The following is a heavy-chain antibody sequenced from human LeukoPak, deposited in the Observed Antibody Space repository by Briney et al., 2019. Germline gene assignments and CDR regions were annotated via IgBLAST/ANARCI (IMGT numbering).Heavy chain of an antibody. D-gene: IGHD2-15*01. Sequence: PSETLSLTCTVSGGSISSSSYYWGRVRQPPGKGLEWIGSIYYSGSTYYNPSLKSRVTISVDTSKNQFSLKLSSVTAADTAVYYCARHLNYCSGGSCYPYYFDYWGQGTLVTVSS. J-gene: IGHJ4*02. CDR1: GGSISSSSYY. V-gene: IGHV4-39*01. CDR3: ARHLNYCSGGSCYPYYFDY. CDR2: IYYSGST.